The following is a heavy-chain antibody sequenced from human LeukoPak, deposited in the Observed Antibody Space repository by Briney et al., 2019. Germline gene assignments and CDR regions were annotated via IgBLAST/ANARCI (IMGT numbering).Heavy chain of an antibody. CDR3: ARDSSGWDFDY. V-gene: IGHV3-66*01. CDR2: IYSGGTT. J-gene: IGHJ4*02. CDR1: EFTVSTNY. D-gene: IGHD6-19*01. Sequence: GGSLRLSCAASEFTVSTNYMNWVRQAPGKGLEWVSAIYSGGTTYYADSVKGRFTISRDTSKNTLYLQMNSLRAEDTAVYYCARDSSGWDFDYWGQGTLVTVSS.